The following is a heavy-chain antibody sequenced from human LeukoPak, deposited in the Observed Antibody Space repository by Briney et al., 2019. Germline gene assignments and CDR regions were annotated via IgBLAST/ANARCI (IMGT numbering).Heavy chain of an antibody. CDR3: VRHHPSYGYRPLVP. J-gene: IGHJ3*01. Sequence: PGGSLRLSCAASGFTFSSYEMNWVRQAPGKGLEWVSYISSSGSTIYYADSVKGRFTISRDNAKNSLYLQMNSLRAEDTAVYYCVRHHPSYGYRPLVPWGQGTMVTVSS. D-gene: IGHD5-18*01. CDR2: ISSSGSTI. V-gene: IGHV3-48*03. CDR1: GFTFSSYE.